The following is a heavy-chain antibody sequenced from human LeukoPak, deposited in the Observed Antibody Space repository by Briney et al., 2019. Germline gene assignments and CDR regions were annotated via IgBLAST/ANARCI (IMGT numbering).Heavy chain of an antibody. CDR3: ARGPITTRSHFDY. D-gene: IGHD3-22*01. CDR1: GGTFRSYA. Sequence: WASVKVSCKASGGTFRSYAISWVRQAPGQGLEWMGGIIPIFATANYAQKFQGRVTITADESTSTAYMELSSLRSEDTAVYYCARGPITTRSHFDYWGQGTLVTVSS. CDR2: IIPIFATA. J-gene: IGHJ4*02. V-gene: IGHV1-69*13.